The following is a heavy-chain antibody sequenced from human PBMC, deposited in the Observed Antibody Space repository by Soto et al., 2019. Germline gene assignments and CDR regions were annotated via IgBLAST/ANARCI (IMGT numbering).Heavy chain of an antibody. CDR1: GFTFSRYA. Sequence: EVQLLESGGGLVQPGGSLRLSCAASGFTFSRYAMSWVRQAPGKGLEWVSAISGSGGSTYYADSVKGRFTISRDNSKNTLSLQMHILRAEDTAVYYCAKDPAAAAGTNNWFDPWGQGTLVTVSS. CDR3: AKDPAAAAGTNNWFDP. CDR2: ISGSGGST. D-gene: IGHD6-13*01. J-gene: IGHJ5*02. V-gene: IGHV3-23*01.